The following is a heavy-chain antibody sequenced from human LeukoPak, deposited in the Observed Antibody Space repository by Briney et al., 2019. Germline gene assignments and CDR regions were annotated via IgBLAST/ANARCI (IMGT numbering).Heavy chain of an antibody. V-gene: IGHV3-43*02. CDR1: GLPIADFA. J-gene: IGHJ4*02. CDR3: ARESGKFDY. Sequence: GGSLRLSCVASGLPIADFAMHWVRQTPGKGLEWVSLISGDGVSTSYADSVKGRFSISRDNSKNSLSLEMNSLRTEDTAMYYCARESGKFDYWGQGTLVAVSS. CDR2: ISGDGVST.